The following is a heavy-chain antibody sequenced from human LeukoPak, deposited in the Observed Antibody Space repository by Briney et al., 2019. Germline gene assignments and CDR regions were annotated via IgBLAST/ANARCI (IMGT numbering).Heavy chain of an antibody. CDR2: ISSSSSYI. CDR1: GFTFSSYS. V-gene: IGHV3-21*01. J-gene: IGHJ4*02. CDR3: ARATGIAAAHFDY. Sequence: GGSLRLPCAASGFTFSSYSMNWVRQAPGKGLEWVSSISSSSSYIYYADSVKGRFTISRDNAKNSLYLQMNSLRAEDTAVYYCARATGIAAAHFDYWGQGTLVTVSS. D-gene: IGHD6-13*01.